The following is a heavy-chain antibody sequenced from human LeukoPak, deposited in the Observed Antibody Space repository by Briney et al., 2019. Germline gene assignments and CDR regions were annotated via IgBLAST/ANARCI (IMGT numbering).Heavy chain of an antibody. CDR3: ARVGTNPPVSFWSGFDY. Sequence: ASVKVSCKASGYTFTGYYMHWVRQAPGQGLEWTGWINPNSGGTNYAQKFQGRVTMARDTSISTAYMELSRLRSDDTAVYYCARVGTNPPVSFWSGFDYWGQGTLVTVSS. CDR1: GYTFTGYY. D-gene: IGHD3-3*01. V-gene: IGHV1-2*02. CDR2: INPNSGGT. J-gene: IGHJ4*02.